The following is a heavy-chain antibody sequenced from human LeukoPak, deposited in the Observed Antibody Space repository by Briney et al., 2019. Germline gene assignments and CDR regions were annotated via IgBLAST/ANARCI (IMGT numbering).Heavy chain of an antibody. CDR1: GGTFSSYA. J-gene: IGHJ5*02. Sequence: ASVKVSRKASGGTFSSYAISWVRQAPGQGLEWMGRIIPILGIANYAQKFQGRVTITADKSTSTAYMELSSLRSEDTAVYYCARFSSVSSSWYRFDPWGQGTLVTVSS. CDR3: ARFSSVSSSWYRFDP. V-gene: IGHV1-69*10. D-gene: IGHD6-13*01. CDR2: IIPILGIA.